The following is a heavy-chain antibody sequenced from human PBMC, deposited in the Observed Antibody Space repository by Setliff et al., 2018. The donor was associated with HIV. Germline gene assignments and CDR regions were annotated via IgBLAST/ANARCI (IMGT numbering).Heavy chain of an antibody. Sequence: GGSLRLSCAASGITFSSYGMQWVRQGPGKGLEWVAGISDDGSRKYYADSVKGRFTISRDNSKDTLYLQMNSLRAEDTAVYFCASRGYFYYMDAWGKGTTVTVSS. CDR2: ISDDGSRK. V-gene: IGHV3-30*03. J-gene: IGHJ6*03. CDR3: ASRGYFYYMDA. CDR1: GITFSSYG.